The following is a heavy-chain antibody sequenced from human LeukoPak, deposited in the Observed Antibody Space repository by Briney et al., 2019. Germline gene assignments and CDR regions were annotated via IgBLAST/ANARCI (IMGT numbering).Heavy chain of an antibody. D-gene: IGHD3-22*01. CDR1: GFNFRDHW. V-gene: IGHV3-7*01. CDR2: IKNDGSET. Sequence: GGSLRLSCAVSGFNFRDHWMDWVRQAPGKGLQWVGHIKNDGSETYYLDSLKGRFSISRDNTNNALYLQMNSLRAEDTAVYYCARAAYDSSGYLTLWGQGTLVTVSS. CDR3: ARAAYDSSGYLTL. J-gene: IGHJ4*02.